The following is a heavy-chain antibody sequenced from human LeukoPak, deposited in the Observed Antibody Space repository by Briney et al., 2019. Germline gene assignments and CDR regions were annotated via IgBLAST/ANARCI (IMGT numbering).Heavy chain of an antibody. CDR3: AREGYYGSGSPPSLYFDY. D-gene: IGHD3-10*01. Sequence: GGSLRLSCAASGFTFSNYAMSWVRQAPGKGLEWVAVTSSDLNVKLYADSVKGRFTIPRDNSRSTLYLQMNSLRPEDTAIYYCAREGYYGSGSPPSLYFDYWGQGTLVTVSS. CDR1: GFTFSNYA. J-gene: IGHJ4*02. V-gene: IGHV3-30*03. CDR2: TSSDLNVK.